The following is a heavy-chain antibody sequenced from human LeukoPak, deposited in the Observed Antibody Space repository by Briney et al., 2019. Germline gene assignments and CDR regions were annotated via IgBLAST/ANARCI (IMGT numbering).Heavy chain of an antibody. CDR1: GRSMSSYTHY. D-gene: IGHD6-6*01. V-gene: IGHV4-39*02. Sequence: KPSETLSLTCTVSGRSMSSYTHYWGWIRQPPGKGLEWIATVYYTGGTYYNPSLKSRVTISIDTSRNHFSLKLTSVIAADTAMYYCVSNSSSSPWFDPWGQGTLVTVSS. CDR2: VYYTGGT. CDR3: VSNSSSSPWFDP. J-gene: IGHJ5*02.